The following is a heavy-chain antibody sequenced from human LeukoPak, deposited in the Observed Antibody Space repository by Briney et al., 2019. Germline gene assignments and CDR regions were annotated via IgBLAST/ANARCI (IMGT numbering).Heavy chain of an antibody. J-gene: IGHJ4*02. CDR2: ISGDGGST. CDR3: AARFRDGLDI. V-gene: IGHV3-74*01. D-gene: IGHD2-15*01. Sequence: GGSLRLSCAASGFPFSSSWVHWVRQAPGKGLVWVSRISGDGGSTEYADSVKGRFAISRDNAKNTLYLQMNSLRAEDTAVYYCAARFRDGLDIWGQGALVTVSS. CDR1: GFPFSSSW.